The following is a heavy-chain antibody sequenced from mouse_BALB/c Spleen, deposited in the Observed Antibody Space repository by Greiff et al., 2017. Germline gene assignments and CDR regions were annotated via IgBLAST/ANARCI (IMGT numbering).Heavy chain of an antibody. CDR2: IWRGGST. Sequence: QVQLKQSGPSLVQPSQSLSITCTVSGFSLTSYGVHWVRQSPGKGLEWLGVIWRGGSTDYNAAFMSRLSITKDNSKSQVFFKMNSLQADDTAIYYCSKTIAGYDWYFDVWGAGTTVTVSS. V-gene: IGHV2-5-1*01. CDR3: SKTIAGYDWYFDV. D-gene: IGHD2-2*01. CDR1: GFSLTSYG. J-gene: IGHJ1*01.